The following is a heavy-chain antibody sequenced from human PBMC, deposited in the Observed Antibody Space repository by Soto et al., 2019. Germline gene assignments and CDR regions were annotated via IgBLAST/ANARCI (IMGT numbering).Heavy chain of an antibody. V-gene: IGHV3-23*01. CDR1: GFTFSSYA. CDR3: CSDFWSGFYYYYMDV. Sequence: GGSLRLSCAASGFTFSSYAMSWVRQAPGKGLEWVSAISGSGGSTYYADSVKGRFTISRDNSKNTLYLQMNSLRAEDTAVYYCCSDFWSGFYYYYMDVWGKGTTVTVSS. CDR2: ISGSGGST. J-gene: IGHJ6*03. D-gene: IGHD3-3*01.